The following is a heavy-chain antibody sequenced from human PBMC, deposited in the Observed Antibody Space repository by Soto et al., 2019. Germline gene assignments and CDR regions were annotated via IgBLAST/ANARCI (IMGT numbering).Heavy chain of an antibody. CDR3: ARDVDADFRTDFDY. D-gene: IGHD4-17*01. V-gene: IGHV1-3*01. CDR2: EII. J-gene: IGHJ4*02. CDR1: GYTFTSYA. Sequence: GSSVKVSCKASGYTFTSYAMHWVRQAPGQRLEWNGEIIQYAASARGRFTISRDNAENSVYLEMDSLRVEDTALYYCARDVDADFRTDFDYWGRGTLVTSPQ.